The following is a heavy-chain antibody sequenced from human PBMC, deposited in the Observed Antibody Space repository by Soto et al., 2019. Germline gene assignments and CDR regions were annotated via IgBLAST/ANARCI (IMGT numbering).Heavy chain of an antibody. Sequence: GGSLRLSCAASGFTFSSYGMHWVRQAPGKGLEWVAVISYDGSNKYYADSVKGRFTISRDNSKNTLYLQMNSLRAEDTAVYYCAKDGGGNSSGWYWYYYYGMDVWGQGTTVTVSS. D-gene: IGHD6-19*01. CDR3: AKDGGGNSSGWYWYYYYGMDV. V-gene: IGHV3-30*18. CDR2: ISYDGSNK. J-gene: IGHJ6*02. CDR1: GFTFSSYG.